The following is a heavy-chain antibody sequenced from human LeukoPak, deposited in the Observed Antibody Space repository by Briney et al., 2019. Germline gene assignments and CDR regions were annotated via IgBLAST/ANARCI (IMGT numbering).Heavy chain of an antibody. CDR3: ARSELLWFGGVNSGFDY. Sequence: SETLSLTCTVSGGSISSGGYYWSWIRQPPGKGLEGIGYIYHSGSTYYNPSLKSRVTISLDTSKNQFSLKLSSVTAADTAVYYCARSELLWFGGVNSGFDYWGQGTLVTVSS. CDR1: GGSISSGGYY. CDR2: IYHSGST. J-gene: IGHJ4*02. V-gene: IGHV4-30-2*02. D-gene: IGHD3-10*01.